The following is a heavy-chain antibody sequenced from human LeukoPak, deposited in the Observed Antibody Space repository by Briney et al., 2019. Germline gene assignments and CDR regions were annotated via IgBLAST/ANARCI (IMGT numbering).Heavy chain of an antibody. CDR2: IYYTGIT. Sequence: SETLSLTCTLSGGSISSYYWSWIRQPPGKGLEWIGYIYYTGITNYNPSLKSRATISVDTSHNQLSLKLNSVTAADTAVYYCARESWDTMVRGAVFDQWGQGTLITVSS. J-gene: IGHJ4*02. CDR3: ARESWDTMVRGAVFDQ. D-gene: IGHD3-10*01. CDR1: GGSISSYY. V-gene: IGHV4-59*01.